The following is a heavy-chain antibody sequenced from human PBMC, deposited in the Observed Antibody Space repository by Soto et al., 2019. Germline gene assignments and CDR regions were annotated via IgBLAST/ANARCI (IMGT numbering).Heavy chain of an antibody. CDR3: ARDHGCSSTSCYYGMDV. J-gene: IGHJ6*02. CDR1: GFTFSSYD. V-gene: IGHV3-13*04. D-gene: IGHD2-2*01. Sequence: EVQLVESGGGLVQPGGSLRLSCAASGFTFSSYDMHWVRQATGKGLEWVSAIGTAGDTYYPGSVKGRFTISRENAKNSLYLQMNSLRAGDTAVYYCARDHGCSSTSCYYGMDVWGQGTTVTVSS. CDR2: IGTAGDT.